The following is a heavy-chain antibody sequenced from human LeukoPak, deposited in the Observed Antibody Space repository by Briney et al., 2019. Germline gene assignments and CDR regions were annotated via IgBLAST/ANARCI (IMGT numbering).Heavy chain of an antibody. CDR2: IYYSGST. CDR1: GGSISSYY. V-gene: IGHV4-59*01. Sequence: SSETLSLTCTVSGGSISSYYWSWIRQPPGKGLEWIGYIYYSGSTNYNPSLKSRVTISVDTSKNQFSLKLSSVTAADTAVYYCARAHYGSGSYYLDYRGQGTLVTVSS. D-gene: IGHD3-10*01. J-gene: IGHJ4*02. CDR3: ARAHYGSGSYYLDY.